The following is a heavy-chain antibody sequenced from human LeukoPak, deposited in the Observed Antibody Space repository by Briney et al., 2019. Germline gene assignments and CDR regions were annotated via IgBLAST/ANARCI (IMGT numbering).Heavy chain of an antibody. J-gene: IGHJ4*02. D-gene: IGHD3-10*01. V-gene: IGHV1-2*06. CDR3: ARSMVRGVNDY. CDR1: GYTFTGYY. CDR2: INPNSGGT. Sequence: ASVKVSCKASGYTFTGYYMHWVRQAPRQGLEWMGRINPNSGGTNYAQKFQGRVTMTRDTSISTAYMEPSRLRSDDTAVYYCARSMVRGVNDYWGQGTLVTVSS.